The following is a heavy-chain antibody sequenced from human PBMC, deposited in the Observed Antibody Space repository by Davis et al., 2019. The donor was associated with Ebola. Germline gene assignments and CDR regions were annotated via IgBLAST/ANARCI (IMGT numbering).Heavy chain of an antibody. CDR3: ARLARTALIDYHYLDI. D-gene: IGHD2-21*02. V-gene: IGHV4-59*01. Sequence: MPSETLSLTCTVSGGSLSNYVSSWIRQLPGKGLDWVVYMYYSGYSSYNPSLKTRVSISLDTTKNQFSLKITSVTAADTAVYYCARLARTALIDYHYLDIWGRGTLVTVSS. CDR1: GGSLSNYV. CDR2: MYYSGYS. J-gene: IGHJ2*01.